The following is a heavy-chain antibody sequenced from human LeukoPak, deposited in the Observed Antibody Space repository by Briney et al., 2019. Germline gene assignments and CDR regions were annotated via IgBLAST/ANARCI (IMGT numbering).Heavy chain of an antibody. J-gene: IGHJ4*02. CDR2: ISSSGSTI. CDR3: ARVDSAIGYYFDY. Sequence: PGRSLRLSCAASGFIFSNYAMHWVRQAPGKGLEWVSYISSSGSTIYYADSVKGRFTISRDNAKNSLYLQMNSLRAEDTAVYYCARVDSAIGYYFDYWGQGTLVTVSS. V-gene: IGHV3-48*03. CDR1: GFIFSNYA. D-gene: IGHD2-21*02.